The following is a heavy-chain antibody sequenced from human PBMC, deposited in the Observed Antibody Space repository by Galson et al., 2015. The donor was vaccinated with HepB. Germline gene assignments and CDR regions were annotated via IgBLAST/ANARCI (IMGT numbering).Heavy chain of an antibody. J-gene: IGHJ6*02. CDR2: TYYRSKWDK. CDR3: AYGVDV. CDR1: GDSVSSNSAV. Sequence: CAISGDSVSSNSAVWNWIRQSPSRGLEWLGRTYYRSKWDKDYALFVKSRITINADTSRNQISLQLNSMTPEDTAVYYCAYGVDVWGQGTTVTVSS. V-gene: IGHV6-1*01.